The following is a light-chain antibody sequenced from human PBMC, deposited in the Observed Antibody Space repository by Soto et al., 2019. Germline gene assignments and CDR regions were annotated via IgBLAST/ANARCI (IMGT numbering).Light chain of an antibody. CDR3: QAWDSITYVV. Sequence: SYELTQPPSVSVSPGQTATITCSGDNLGSKYVCWYQQRPGQSPVLVMYQYKYRPSGIPDRFSGANSGSTATLTITGTQAMDEADYYCQAWDSITYVVFGGGTKLTVL. V-gene: IGLV3-1*01. J-gene: IGLJ2*01. CDR1: NLGSKY. CDR2: QYK.